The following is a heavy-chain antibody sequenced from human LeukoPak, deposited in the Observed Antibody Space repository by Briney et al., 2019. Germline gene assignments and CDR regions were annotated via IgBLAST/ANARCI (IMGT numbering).Heavy chain of an antibody. CDR1: GFTFSSYS. V-gene: IGHV3-21*01. CDR2: ISSSSSHI. J-gene: IGHJ4*02. CDR3: ARGKWSSDY. D-gene: IGHD2-15*01. Sequence: GGSLRLSCAASGFTFSSYSMNWVRQAPGKGLEWVSSISSSSSHIYYADSVKGRFTISRDNAKNSLYLQMNSLRAEDTAVYYCARGKWSSDYWGQGTLVTVSS.